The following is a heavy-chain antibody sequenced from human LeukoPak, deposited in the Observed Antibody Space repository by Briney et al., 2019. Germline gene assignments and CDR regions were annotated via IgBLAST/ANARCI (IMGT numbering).Heavy chain of an antibody. D-gene: IGHD6-13*01. CDR3: ARDPAHSSSRGMDV. Sequence: ASVKVSCKASGYTFTSYAMNWVRQAPGQGLEWMGWINTNTGNPTYAQGFTGRFVFSLDTSVSTAYLQISSLKAEDTAVYYCARDPAHSSSRGMDVWGQGTTVTVSS. J-gene: IGHJ6*02. V-gene: IGHV7-4-1*02. CDR2: INTNTGNP. CDR1: GYTFTSYA.